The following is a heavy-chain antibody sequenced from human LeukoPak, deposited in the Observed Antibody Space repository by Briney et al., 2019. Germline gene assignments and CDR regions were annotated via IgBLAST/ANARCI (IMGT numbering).Heavy chain of an antibody. D-gene: IGHD6-19*01. Sequence: PGRSLRLSCAASGFTFSSYAMSWVRQAPGKGLEWVSAISGSGGSTYYADSVKGRFTISRDNSKNTLYLQMNSLRAEDTAVYYCAKHPGGWWVEGYYYYYMDVWGKGTTVTVSS. V-gene: IGHV3-23*01. J-gene: IGHJ6*03. CDR2: ISGSGGST. CDR3: AKHPGGWWVEGYYYYYMDV. CDR1: GFTFSSYA.